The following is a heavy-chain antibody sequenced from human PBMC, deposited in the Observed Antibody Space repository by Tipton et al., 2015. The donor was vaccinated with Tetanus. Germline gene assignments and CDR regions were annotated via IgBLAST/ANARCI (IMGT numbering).Heavy chain of an antibody. CDR1: GGSVRSGDYS. Sequence: GLVKPSETLSLTCTVSGGSVRSGDYSWNWIRQPPGKGLEWLAYVSYSGRTNSNYSLKSRITISQDTSKNQFSLRLTSETAADTAVYYCVRAKLRRGFSGYLYYDLWGRGTLVTVSS. J-gene: IGHJ2*01. V-gene: IGHV4-61*08. CDR3: VRAKLRRGFSGYLYYDL. CDR2: VSYSGRT. D-gene: IGHD5-12*01.